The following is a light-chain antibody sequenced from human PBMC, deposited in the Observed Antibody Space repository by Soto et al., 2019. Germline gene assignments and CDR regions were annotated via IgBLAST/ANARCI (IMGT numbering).Light chain of an antibody. V-gene: IGKV3-20*01. CDR2: GAS. CDR3: QQYGTSPFT. CDR1: QSISENY. Sequence: IVFTQSPGTLSLSPGDRATLCCRASQSISENYLAWYQQKPGQAPKFLIYGASSRATGIPDRFSGSGSGTDFTLTISRLEPEDFAVYYCQQYGTSPFTFGPGTKVDIK. J-gene: IGKJ3*01.